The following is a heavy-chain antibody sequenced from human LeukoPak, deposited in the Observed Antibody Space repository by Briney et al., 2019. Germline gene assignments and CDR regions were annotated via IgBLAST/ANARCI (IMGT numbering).Heavy chain of an antibody. CDR3: ARALGDSSGYYYYGMDV. CDR2: INPSGGST. D-gene: IGHD3-22*01. V-gene: IGHV1-46*01. Sequence: ASVKVSCKASGYTFTSYYMHWVRQATGQGLEWMGIINPSGGSTSYAQKFQGRVTMTRDTFTSTVYMELSSLRSEDTAVYYCARALGDSSGYYYYGMDVWGQGTTVTVSS. CDR1: GYTFTSYY. J-gene: IGHJ6*02.